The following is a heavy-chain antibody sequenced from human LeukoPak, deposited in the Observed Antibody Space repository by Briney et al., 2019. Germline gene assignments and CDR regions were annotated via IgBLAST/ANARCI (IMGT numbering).Heavy chain of an antibody. CDR2: ISAYNGNT. CDR3: ARDTGITMVRGVIDY. CDR1: GYTFTSYG. D-gene: IGHD3-10*01. V-gene: IGHV1-18*01. Sequence: ASVKVSCKASGYTFTSYGISWVRQAPGQGLEWMGWISAYNGNTNYAQKLQGRVTMTTDTSTSTAYMELRSLRSEDTAVYYCARDTGITMVRGVIDYWGQGTLVTVSS. J-gene: IGHJ4*02.